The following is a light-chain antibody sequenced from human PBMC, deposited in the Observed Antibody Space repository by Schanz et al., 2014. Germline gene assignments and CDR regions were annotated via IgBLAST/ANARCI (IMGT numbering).Light chain of an antibody. V-gene: IGLV2-14*02. Sequence: QSALTQPASVSASPGQSITISCTGTNTDVGSTYLVSWYQQHPGEAPKLLILGGSIRPSGVSNRFSGSKSGNTASLTISGLQAEDEADYYCSSYTSRSTLFGGGTKLTVL. CDR1: NTDVGSTYL. CDR2: GGS. J-gene: IGLJ3*02. CDR3: SSYTSRSTL.